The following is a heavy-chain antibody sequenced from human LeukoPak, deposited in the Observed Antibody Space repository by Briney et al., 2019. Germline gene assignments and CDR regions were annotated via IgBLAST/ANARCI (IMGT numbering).Heavy chain of an antibody. Sequence: GGSLRLSCAASGFTFSSYAMHWVRQAPGKGLEWVAVISYDGSNKYYADSVKGRFTISRDNSKNTLYLQMNSLRAEDTAVNYCARDKPDAFDIWGQGTMVTVSS. CDR3: ARDKPDAFDI. CDR1: GFTFSSYA. CDR2: ISYDGSNK. V-gene: IGHV3-30*04. J-gene: IGHJ3*02.